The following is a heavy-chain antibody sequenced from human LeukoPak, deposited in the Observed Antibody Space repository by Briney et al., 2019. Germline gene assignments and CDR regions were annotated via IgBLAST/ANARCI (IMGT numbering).Heavy chain of an antibody. CDR1: GYSISTGYY. CDR2: FYHGGST. V-gene: IGHV4-38-2*02. J-gene: IGHJ5*02. CDR3: AREEITTFDP. Sequence: SETLSLTCTVSGYSISTGYYWDWIRQPPGQGLEWIGTFYHGGSTYYNPSLKSRVTISVDTSKNQFSLKLSSVTAADTAVYYCAREEITTFDPWGQGTLVTVSS. D-gene: IGHD3-3*01.